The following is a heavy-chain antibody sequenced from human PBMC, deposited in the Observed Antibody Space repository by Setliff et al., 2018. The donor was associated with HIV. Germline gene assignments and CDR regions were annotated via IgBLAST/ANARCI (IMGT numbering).Heavy chain of an antibody. CDR1: GDTFSSYT. CDR2: IIPSLGTA. CDR3: ARGAYDSSGDF. J-gene: IGHJ4*02. Sequence: SVKVSCKSSGDTFSSYTITWVRQAPGQGLEWMGGIIPSLGTANYAQRFQGRVTFTADESTSTVYMELSSLRSEDTAMYYCARGAYDSSGDFWGQGTLVTVSS. D-gene: IGHD3-22*01. V-gene: IGHV1-69*13.